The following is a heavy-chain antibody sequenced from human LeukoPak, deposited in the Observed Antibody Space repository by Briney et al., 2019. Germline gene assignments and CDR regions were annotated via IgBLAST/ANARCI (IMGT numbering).Heavy chain of an antibody. CDR1: GYTFTSYY. CDR3: AREGRGIPGAIAAVKGFDY. D-gene: IGHD6-13*01. Sequence: ASVKVSCKASGYTFTSYYMHWVRQAPGQGLEWMGIINPSGGSTSYAQKFQGRVTMTRDMSTSTVYMELSSLRSEDTAIYYCAREGRGIPGAIAAVKGFDYWGQGTLVTVSS. J-gene: IGHJ4*02. V-gene: IGHV1-46*01. CDR2: INPSGGST.